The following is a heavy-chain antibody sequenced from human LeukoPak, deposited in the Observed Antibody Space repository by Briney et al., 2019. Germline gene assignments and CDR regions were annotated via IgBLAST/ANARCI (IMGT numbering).Heavy chain of an antibody. V-gene: IGHV1-18*01. J-gene: IGHJ6*02. CDR2: ISAYNGNT. CDR1: GYTFTSYG. CDR3: AREGSYDFWSGYYTQNYYYYGMDV. Sequence: GASVKVSFKASGYTFTSYGISWVRQAPGQGLEWMGWISAYNGNTNYAQKLQGRVTMTTDTSTSTAYMELRSLRSDDTAVYYCAREGSYDFWSGYYTQNYYYYGMDVWGQGTTVTVSS. D-gene: IGHD3-3*01.